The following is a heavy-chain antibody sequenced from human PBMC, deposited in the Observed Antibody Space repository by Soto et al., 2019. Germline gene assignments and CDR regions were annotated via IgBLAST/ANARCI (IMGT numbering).Heavy chain of an antibody. CDR3: ATSKLIYDSSGYYPDY. J-gene: IGHJ4*02. CDR2: IIPIFGTA. CDR1: GGTFSSYA. V-gene: IGHV1-69*06. Sequence: QVQLVQSGAEVKKPGSSVKVSCKASGGTFSSYAISWVRQAPGQGLEWMGGIIPIFGTANYAQKFQGRVTITADKSTSTAYMELSSLRSADTAVYYCATSKLIYDSSGYYPDYWGQGTLVTVSS. D-gene: IGHD3-22*01.